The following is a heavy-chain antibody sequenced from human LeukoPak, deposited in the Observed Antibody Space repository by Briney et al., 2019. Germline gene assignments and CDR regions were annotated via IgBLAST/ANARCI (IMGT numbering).Heavy chain of an antibody. J-gene: IGHJ6*03. CDR1: GGSVSDYY. Sequence: SETLSLTCTISGGSVSDYYWSWIRQPPGKGLEWIGEINHSGSTNYNPSLKSRVTISVDTSKNQFSLKLSSVTAADTAVYYCARTTEGGYTYNYFYYYYMDVWGKGTTVTISS. D-gene: IGHD5-18*01. CDR3: ARTTEGGYTYNYFYYYYMDV. CDR2: INHSGST. V-gene: IGHV4-34*01.